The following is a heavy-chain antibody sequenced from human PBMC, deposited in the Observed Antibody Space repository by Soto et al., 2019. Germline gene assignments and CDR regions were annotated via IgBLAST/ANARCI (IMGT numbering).Heavy chain of an antibody. J-gene: IGHJ6*02. V-gene: IGHV1-18*01. CDR1: GYTFTSYG. CDR3: ATSVVVVPAAILLRSYGMDV. D-gene: IGHD2-2*01. CDR2: ISVYNGNT. Sequence: ASVKVSCKASGYTFTSYGIGWVRQAPGQGLEWMGWISVYNGNTNYAQKLQGRVTMTTDTSTSTAYMELSSLRSEDTAVYYCATSVVVVPAAILLRSYGMDVWGQGTTVTVSS.